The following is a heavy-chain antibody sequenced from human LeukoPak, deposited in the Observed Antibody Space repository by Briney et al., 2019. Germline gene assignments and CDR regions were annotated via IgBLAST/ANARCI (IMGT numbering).Heavy chain of an antibody. CDR1: GFTFSSYA. CDR3: ARDRGIWPDY. V-gene: IGHV3-30*04. CDR2: ISYDGSNK. D-gene: IGHD3-10*01. J-gene: IGHJ4*02. Sequence: GGSLRLSCAASGFTFSSYAMHWVRQAPGKGLDWVAVISYDGSNKYYADSVKGRFTISRDNSKNTLYLQMNSLRAEDTAVYYCARDRGIWPDYWGQGTLVTVSS.